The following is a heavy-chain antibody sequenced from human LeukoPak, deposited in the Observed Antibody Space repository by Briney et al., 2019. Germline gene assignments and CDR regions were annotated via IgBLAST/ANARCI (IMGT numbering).Heavy chain of an antibody. CDR2: ISAYNGNT. V-gene: IGHV1-18*01. Sequence: ASVKVSCKASGYTFTSYGISWVRQAPGQGLEWMGWISAYNGNTNYAQKLQGRATMTTDTSTSTAYMELRSLRSDDTAVYYCARDGPSFWSGYYGYFQHWGQGTLVTVSS. D-gene: IGHD3-3*01. J-gene: IGHJ1*01. CDR1: GYTFTSYG. CDR3: ARDGPSFWSGYYGYFQH.